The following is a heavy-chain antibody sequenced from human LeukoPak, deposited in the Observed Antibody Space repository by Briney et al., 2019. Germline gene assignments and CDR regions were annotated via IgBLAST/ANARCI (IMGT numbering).Heavy chain of an antibody. Sequence: PSQTLSLTCTVSGGSISSGSYYWSWIRPPAGKGLEWIGRIYTSGSTYYNPSLKSRVSISVDTSKNQFSLNLTSVTAADAAVYYCARPNSSGYPYYFDGGGQGTLVTASS. CDR3: ARPNSSGYPYYFDG. V-gene: IGHV4-61*02. J-gene: IGHJ4*02. CDR2: IYTSGST. CDR1: GGSISSGSYY. D-gene: IGHD3-22*01.